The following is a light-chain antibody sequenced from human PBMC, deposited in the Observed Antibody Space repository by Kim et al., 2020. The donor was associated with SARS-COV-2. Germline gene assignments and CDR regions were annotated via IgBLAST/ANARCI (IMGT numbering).Light chain of an antibody. J-gene: IGKJ4*01. Sequence: EIVLTQSPATLSLSPGERATLSCRASQSISIYLAWYRQKPGQAPRLLIYDASSRATGIPARFSGSGSGTDFTLTISSLEPEDFAVYYCQQRSNWPLTFGGGTKVDIK. V-gene: IGKV3-11*01. CDR2: DAS. CDR3: QQRSNWPLT. CDR1: QSISIY.